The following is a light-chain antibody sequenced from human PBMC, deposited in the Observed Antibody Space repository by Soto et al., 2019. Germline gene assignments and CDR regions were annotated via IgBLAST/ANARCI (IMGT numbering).Light chain of an antibody. CDR1: SSDVGGYNY. CDR2: EVS. V-gene: IGLV2-14*01. Sequence: QSVLTQPASVSGSPGQSITISCTGTSSDVGGYNYVSWCQQHPGKAPKLMIYEVSNRPSGVSNRFSGSKSGNTASLTISGLQAEDEADYYCSSYTSSSRYVFGTGTKVTVL. J-gene: IGLJ1*01. CDR3: SSYTSSSRYV.